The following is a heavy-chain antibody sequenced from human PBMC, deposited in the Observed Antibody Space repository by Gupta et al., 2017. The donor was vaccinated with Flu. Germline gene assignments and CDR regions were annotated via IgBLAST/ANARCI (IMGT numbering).Heavy chain of an antibody. Sequence: GQRLEWMGKIDPGSGGTNYAQKFHGRLSVTRDTSTSTSYMELSSLRSEDTAVYYCAKDKGVVGSAWGNDFDSWGQGTLVTVSS. CDR3: AKDKGVVGSAWGNDFDS. CDR2: IDPGSGGT. J-gene: IGHJ4*02. V-gene: IGHV1-46*03. D-gene: IGHD3-3*01.